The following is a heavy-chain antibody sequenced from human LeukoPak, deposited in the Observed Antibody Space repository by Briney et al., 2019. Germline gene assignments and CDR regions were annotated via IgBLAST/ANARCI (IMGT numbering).Heavy chain of an antibody. CDR1: GFTFSSYA. Sequence: GGSLRLSCAASGFTFSSYAMHWVRQAPGKGLEWVAVISYDGSNKYYADSVKGRFTISRDNSKNTLYLQMNSLRAEDTAVYYCASSRRIYYDSIFDYWGQGTLVTVSS. CDR2: ISYDGSNK. CDR3: ASSRRIYYDSIFDY. V-gene: IGHV3-30-3*01. D-gene: IGHD3-22*01. J-gene: IGHJ4*02.